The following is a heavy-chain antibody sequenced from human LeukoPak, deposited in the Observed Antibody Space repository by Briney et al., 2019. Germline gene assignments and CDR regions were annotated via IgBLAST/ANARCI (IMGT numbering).Heavy chain of an antibody. D-gene: IGHD6-6*01. CDR2: INPNGGGP. Sequence: WINPNGGGPRYAQKFQGRVPMPRDTSISPAYMELSRLRSDDTAVYYCAREHSSSSGKVFDYWGQGTLVTVSS. J-gene: IGHJ4*02. CDR3: AREHSSSSGKVFDY. V-gene: IGHV1-2*02.